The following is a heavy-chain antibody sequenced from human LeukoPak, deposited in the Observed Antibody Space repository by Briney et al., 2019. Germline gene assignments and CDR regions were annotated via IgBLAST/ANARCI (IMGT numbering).Heavy chain of an antibody. Sequence: GASVKVSCKASGYTFTGYYMHWVRQAPGQGLEWMGWINPNSGGTNYAQKFQGRVTMTRDTSISTAYMELSRLRSDDTAVYYCARDRDSSSWYYFDYWGQGTLVTVSS. CDR1: GYTFTGYY. CDR3: ARDRDSSSWYYFDY. V-gene: IGHV1-2*02. D-gene: IGHD6-13*01. J-gene: IGHJ4*02. CDR2: INPNSGGT.